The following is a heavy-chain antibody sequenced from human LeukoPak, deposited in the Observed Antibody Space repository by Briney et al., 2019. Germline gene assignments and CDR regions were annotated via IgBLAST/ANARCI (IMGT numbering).Heavy chain of an antibody. D-gene: IGHD3-10*01. V-gene: IGHV3-23*01. Sequence: GGSLRLSCAASGFTFGSYAMNWVRQAPGKGLEWVSAISGYGGSTYYADSVKGRFTISRDNSKNTLYLQLNTLRAEDTAIYYCAKDPMVRGATYDCWGQGTLVTVSS. J-gene: IGHJ4*02. CDR2: ISGYGGST. CDR3: AKDPMVRGATYDC. CDR1: GFTFGSYA.